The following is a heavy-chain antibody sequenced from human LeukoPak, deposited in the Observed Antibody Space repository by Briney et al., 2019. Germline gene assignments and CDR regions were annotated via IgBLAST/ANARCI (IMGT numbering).Heavy chain of an antibody. CDR1: GGSFSGYY. CDR2: INHSGST. J-gene: IGHJ3*02. D-gene: IGHD1-1*01. V-gene: IGHV4-34*01. CDR3: ASSTTGTTGDAFDI. Sequence: MPSETLSLTCAVYGGSFSGYYWSWIRQPPGKGLEWIGEINHSGSTNYNPSLKSRVTISVDTSKNQFSLKLSSVTAADTAVYYCASSTTGTTGDAFDIWGQGTMVTVSS.